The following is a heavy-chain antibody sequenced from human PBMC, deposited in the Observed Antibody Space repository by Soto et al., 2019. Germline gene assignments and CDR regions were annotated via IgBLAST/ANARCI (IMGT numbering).Heavy chain of an antibody. J-gene: IGHJ4*02. CDR2: INHSGST. CDR3: ARGLYDYVWGSYRYFGGYFDY. Sequence: QVQLQQWGAGLLKPSETLSLTCAVYGGSFSGYYWSWIRQPPGKGLEWIGEINHSGSTNYNPSLKSRVTISVDTSKNQFSLKLSSVTAADTAVHYCARGLYDYVWGSYRYFGGYFDYWGQGTLVTVSS. V-gene: IGHV4-34*01. D-gene: IGHD3-16*02. CDR1: GGSFSGYY.